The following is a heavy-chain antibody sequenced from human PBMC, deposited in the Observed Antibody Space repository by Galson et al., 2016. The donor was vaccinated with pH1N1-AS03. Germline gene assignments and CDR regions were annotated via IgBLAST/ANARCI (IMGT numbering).Heavy chain of an antibody. CDR2: FNPSTGST. CDR1: GYSFSDYY. J-gene: IGHJ3*02. V-gene: IGHV1-2*06. CDR3: SRQPSFYDTTGLPDAFDI. Sequence: SVKVSCKASGYSFSDYYIHWVRQAPGLGLDWMGRFNPSTGSTKYAQQFLGRFTMTRDTSISTAYMELSRLTSDDTPVYYCSRQPSFYDTTGLPDAFDIWGQGTTVTVSS. D-gene: IGHD3-22*01.